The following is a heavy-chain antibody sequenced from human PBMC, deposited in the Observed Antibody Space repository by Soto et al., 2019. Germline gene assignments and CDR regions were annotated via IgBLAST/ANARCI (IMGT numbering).Heavy chain of an antibody. CDR3: ARDQDYGVHHTRHYYYYYGMDV. D-gene: IGHD4-17*01. Sequence: AASVKVSCKASGYTFTSYGISWVRQAPGQGLEWMGWISAYNGNTNYAQKLQGRVTMTPDTSTSTAYMELRSLRSDDTAVYYCARDQDYGVHHTRHYYYYYGMDVWGQGTTVTVSS. V-gene: IGHV1-18*01. CDR2: ISAYNGNT. CDR1: GYTFTSYG. J-gene: IGHJ6*02.